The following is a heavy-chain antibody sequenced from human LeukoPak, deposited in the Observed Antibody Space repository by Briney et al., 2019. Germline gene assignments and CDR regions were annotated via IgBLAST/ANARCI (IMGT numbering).Heavy chain of an antibody. V-gene: IGHV3-23*01. CDR1: GFTFSSYA. Sequence: GGSLRLSCAASGFTFSSYAMSWVRQAPGKGLEWVSAISGSGGSTYYADSVKGRFTISRDNSKNTLYLQMNSLRGEDMAVYYCAKDMIQLWFPDNWGQGILVTVSP. J-gene: IGHJ4*02. D-gene: IGHD5-18*01. CDR3: AKDMIQLWFPDN. CDR2: ISGSGGST.